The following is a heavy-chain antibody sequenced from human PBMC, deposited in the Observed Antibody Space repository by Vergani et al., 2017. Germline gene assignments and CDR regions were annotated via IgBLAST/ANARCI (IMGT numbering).Heavy chain of an antibody. CDR1: GFTFSSYW. CDR2: IKQDGSEK. CDR3: AKMLRLPATTETTSPFDY. Sequence: EVQLVESGGGLVQPGGSLRLSCAASGFTFSSYWMSWVRQAPGKGLEWVANIKQDGSEKYYVDSVKGRFTISRDNAKNTLYLQMNSLRAEDTAVYYWAKMLRLPATTETTSPFDYWGQGTLVTVSS. D-gene: IGHD4-17*01. J-gene: IGHJ4*02. V-gene: IGHV3-7*03.